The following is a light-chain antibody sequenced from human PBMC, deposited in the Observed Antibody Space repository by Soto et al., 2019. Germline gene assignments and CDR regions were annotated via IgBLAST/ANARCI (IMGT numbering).Light chain of an antibody. CDR3: MQALQTPVT. Sequence: DLVMTQSPLSLPVTPGEPASISCRSSQSLLHSNGYNYLDWYLQKPAQSPQLLIYLGSNRASGVPDRFSGSGSGTDFTLKISRVEAEAVGVYYCMQALQTPVTFGRGTKVDI. V-gene: IGKV2-28*01. J-gene: IGKJ3*01. CDR2: LGS. CDR1: QSLLHSNGYNY.